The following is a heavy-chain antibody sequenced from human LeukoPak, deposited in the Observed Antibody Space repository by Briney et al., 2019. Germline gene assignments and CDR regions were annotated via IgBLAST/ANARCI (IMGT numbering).Heavy chain of an antibody. D-gene: IGHD3-10*01. J-gene: IGHJ4*02. CDR1: GFIVSNNY. Sequence: GGSLRLSCVASGFIVSNNYMSWVRQAPGKGLEWVSDIYSSGPIFYADSVKGRFTISRDSSKNALYLQMNSLRADDTAVYYCARHRGSYFDYWGQGSLVTVSS. CDR2: IYSSGPI. CDR3: ARHRGSYFDY. V-gene: IGHV3-53*01.